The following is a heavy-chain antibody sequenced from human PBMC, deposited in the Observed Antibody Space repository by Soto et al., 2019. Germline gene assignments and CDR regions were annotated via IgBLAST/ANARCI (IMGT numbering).Heavy chain of an antibody. D-gene: IGHD3-16*01. J-gene: IGHJ4*02. CDR2: IYYSGST. CDR3: ARKGKLRGLQIDY. Sequence: PSETLSLTCTVSGGSISIGGYYWSWIRQHPGKGLEWIGYIYYSGSTYYNPSLKSRVTISVDTSKNQFSLKLSSVTAADTAVYYCARKGKLRGLQIDYWGQGTLVTVSS. CDR1: GGSISIGGYY. V-gene: IGHV4-31*03.